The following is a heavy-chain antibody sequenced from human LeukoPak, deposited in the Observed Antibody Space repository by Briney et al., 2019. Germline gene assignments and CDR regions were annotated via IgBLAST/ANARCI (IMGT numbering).Heavy chain of an antibody. D-gene: IGHD3-16*02. V-gene: IGHV3-21*01. CDR1: GFTFSTYS. CDR3: ARDSDYTFGGVIGKLDY. Sequence: GGSLRLSCAASGFTFSTYSMNRVRQAPGKGLEWVSSISSSTTYIYYADSVKGRFTISRDNAKNSLYLQMNSLRAEDTAVYYCARDSDYTFGGVIGKLDYWGQGTLVTVSS. CDR2: ISSSTTYI. J-gene: IGHJ4*02.